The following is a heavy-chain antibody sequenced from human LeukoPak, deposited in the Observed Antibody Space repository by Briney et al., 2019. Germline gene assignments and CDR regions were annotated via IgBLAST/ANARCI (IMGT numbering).Heavy chain of an antibody. V-gene: IGHV4-4*07. CDR1: GGSTTSYY. CDR2: IYVSGST. Sequence: SETLSLTCTVSGGSTTSYYWSWIRQPAGKGLEWIGRIYVSGSTTYNPSLKSRVTISLDTSKNQFSLKLSSVTAADTAVYYCAREGGEGYCSGGSCLYDYWGQGTLVTVSS. CDR3: AREGGEGYCSGGSCLYDY. J-gene: IGHJ4*02. D-gene: IGHD2-15*01.